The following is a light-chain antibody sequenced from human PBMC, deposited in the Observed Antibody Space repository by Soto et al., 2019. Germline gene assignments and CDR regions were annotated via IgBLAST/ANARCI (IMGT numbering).Light chain of an antibody. CDR3: QQYNSYTYT. CDR2: DAS. CDR1: QSISNW. Sequence: DIQMTQSPSTLSASVGDRVTITCRASQSISNWLAWYQQKPGKAPKLLIYDASSLESGVPSRFSGSGSGTEFTLTISSLQPDDFATYYGQQYNSYTYTFGQGTKLEIK. V-gene: IGKV1-5*01. J-gene: IGKJ2*01.